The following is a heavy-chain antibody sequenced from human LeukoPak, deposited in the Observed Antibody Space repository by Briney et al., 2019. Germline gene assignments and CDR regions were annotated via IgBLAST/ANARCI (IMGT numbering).Heavy chain of an antibody. D-gene: IGHD2-15*01. Sequence: SGGSLRLSCAASRFTFSDYGMHWVRQAPGKGLEGVSDISSSSSTKSYADSVKGRFTISRDNAKNLLYLQMNSLREEDTAVYYCARDHEGGSFDHWGQGTLVTVSS. J-gene: IGHJ4*02. CDR2: ISSSSSTK. CDR3: ARDHEGGSFDH. CDR1: RFTFSDYG. V-gene: IGHV3-48*02.